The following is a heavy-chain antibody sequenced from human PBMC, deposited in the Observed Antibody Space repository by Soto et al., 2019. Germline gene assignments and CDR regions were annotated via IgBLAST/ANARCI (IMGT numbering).Heavy chain of an antibody. CDR2: ISYDGTYR. Sequence: VQLVESGGGLVKPGGSLRLSCAASGFTFSNIAMHWVRQAPGKGLEWVAAISYDGTYRPYADFARGRFTISRDNSQKTLYLQMNSLRPEDTALYYCATDRALGATLGAIDFWGQGTLVTVSS. D-gene: IGHD1-26*01. V-gene: IGHV3-30-3*01. CDR3: ATDRALGATLGAIDF. J-gene: IGHJ4*02. CDR1: GFTFSNIA.